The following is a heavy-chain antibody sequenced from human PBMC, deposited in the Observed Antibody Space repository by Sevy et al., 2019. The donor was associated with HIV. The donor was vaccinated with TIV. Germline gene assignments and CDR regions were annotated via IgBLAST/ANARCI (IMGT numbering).Heavy chain of an antibody. Sequence: PSETLSLTCTVSGGSISGGSYYWSWIRQPAGKGLEWIGRIYTSGSTNYNPSLKSRVTISVDTSKNQFYLRLSSVTAADAAVYYCARGGYYYDSSGYYPVFDYWGQGTLVTVSS. CDR1: GGSISGGSYY. CDR3: ARGGYYYDSSGYYPVFDY. D-gene: IGHD3-22*01. J-gene: IGHJ4*02. CDR2: IYTSGST. V-gene: IGHV4-61*02.